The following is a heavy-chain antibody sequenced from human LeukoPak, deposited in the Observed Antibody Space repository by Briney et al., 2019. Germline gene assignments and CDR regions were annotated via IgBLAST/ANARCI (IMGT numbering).Heavy chain of an antibody. CDR3: ARDYKYAFDN. V-gene: IGHV3-48*01. D-gene: IGHD5-24*01. CDR2: IGISSGNT. CDR1: GFRFSDYS. J-gene: IGHJ4*02. Sequence: GGSLRLSCAASGFRFSDYSMNWVRQAPGKGLEWISYIGISSGNTKYADSVKGRFTISGDKARNSLYLQMNSLRVEATAVYYCARDYKYAFDNWGQGTLVTVSS.